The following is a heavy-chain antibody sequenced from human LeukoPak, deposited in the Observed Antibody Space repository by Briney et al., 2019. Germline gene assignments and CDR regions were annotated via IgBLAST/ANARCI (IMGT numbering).Heavy chain of an antibody. V-gene: IGHV1-18*01. CDR1: GYTFTRYA. Sequence: GAAVKVSCKASGYTFTRYAFSWVRRAPGQGLEWLGWISAYNRNTIYAQKFQGRVTLTTDTPTSTAHMELGNLGSDDTAVYYCARDRRWDLERGVVYFDYWGQGTLVTVSS. CDR2: ISAYNRNT. CDR3: ARDRRWDLERGVVYFDY. J-gene: IGHJ4*02. D-gene: IGHD4-23*01.